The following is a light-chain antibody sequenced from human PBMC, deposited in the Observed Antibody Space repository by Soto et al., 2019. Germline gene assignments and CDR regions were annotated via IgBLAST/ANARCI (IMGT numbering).Light chain of an antibody. CDR1: QSVSSK. J-gene: IGKJ1*01. CDR3: QQYNNWRT. V-gene: IGKV3-15*01. CDR2: GAS. Sequence: EIVMTQSPATLSVSPGERATRSFRASQSVSSKLAWYQQKPGQAPRLLIHGASTRATGIPARFSGSGSGTEFTLTISSLQSEDFAVYYCQQYNNWRTFGQGTNVDIK.